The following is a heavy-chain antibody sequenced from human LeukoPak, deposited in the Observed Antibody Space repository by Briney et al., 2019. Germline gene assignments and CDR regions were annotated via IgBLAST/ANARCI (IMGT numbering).Heavy chain of an antibody. CDR1: GGTFSSYA. CDR3: ASGGDITRYAFDI. CDR2: IIPIFGTA. J-gene: IGHJ3*02. D-gene: IGHD3-9*01. Sequence: SVKVSCKASGGTFSSYAISRVRQAPGQGLEWMGRIIPIFGTANYAQKFQGRVTITTDESTSTAYMELSSLRSEDTAVYYCASGGDITRYAFDIWGQGTMVTVSS. V-gene: IGHV1-69*05.